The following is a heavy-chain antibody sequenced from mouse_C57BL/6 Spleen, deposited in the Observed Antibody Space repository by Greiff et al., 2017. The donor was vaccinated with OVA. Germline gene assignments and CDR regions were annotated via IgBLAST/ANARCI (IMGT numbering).Heavy chain of an antibody. CDR1: GFTFSSYA. Sequence: EVKLMESGGGLVKPGGSLKLSCAASGFTFSSYAMSWVRQTPEKRLEWVATISDGGSYTYYPDNVKGRFTISRDNAKNNLYLQMSHLKSEDTAMYYCAREQLALDYWGQGTTLTVSS. J-gene: IGHJ2*01. CDR3: AREQLALDY. V-gene: IGHV5-4*01. CDR2: ISDGGSYT. D-gene: IGHD4-1*02.